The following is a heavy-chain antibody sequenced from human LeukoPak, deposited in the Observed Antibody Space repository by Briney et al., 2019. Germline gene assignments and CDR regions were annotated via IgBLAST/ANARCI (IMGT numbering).Heavy chain of an antibody. CDR3: ARDEAGYYYYYGMDV. CDR1: GFTFSSYW. J-gene: IGHJ6*02. Sequence: GGSLRLSCAASGFTFSSYWMSWVRQAPGKGLEWVANIKQDGSEKYYVDSVKGRFTISRDNAKNSLYLQMNSLRAEDTAVYYCARDEAGYYYYYGMDVWGQGTTVTVSS. CDR2: IKQDGSEK. D-gene: IGHD2-15*01. V-gene: IGHV3-7*01.